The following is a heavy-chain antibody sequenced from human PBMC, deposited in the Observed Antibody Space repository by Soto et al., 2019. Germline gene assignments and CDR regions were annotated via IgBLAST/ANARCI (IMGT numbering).Heavy chain of an antibody. CDR3: ARRRWDYYDSSGYSDAFDI. D-gene: IGHD3-22*01. J-gene: IGHJ3*02. CDR1: GYTFTSYD. CDR2: MNPNSGNT. V-gene: IGHV1-8*01. Sequence: ASVKVSCKASGYTFTSYDINWVRQATGQGLEWMGWMNPNSGNTGYAQKFQGRVTMTRNTSISTAYMELRSLRSEDTAVYYCARRRWDYYDSSGYSDAFDIWGQGTMVTVSS.